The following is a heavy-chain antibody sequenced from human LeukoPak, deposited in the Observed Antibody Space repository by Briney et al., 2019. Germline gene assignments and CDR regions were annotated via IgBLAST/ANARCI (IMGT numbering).Heavy chain of an antibody. D-gene: IGHD3-10*01. Sequence: SETLSLTCSVSGDSISSGSYYWGWIRQPPGKGLEWIGSIYYSGSTNYNPSLKSRVTISVDTSKNQFSLKLSSVTAADTAVYYCAGAQFGELLEQFDYWGQGTLVTVSS. CDR2: IYYSGST. J-gene: IGHJ4*02. CDR3: AGAQFGELLEQFDY. CDR1: GDSISSGSYY. V-gene: IGHV4-39*07.